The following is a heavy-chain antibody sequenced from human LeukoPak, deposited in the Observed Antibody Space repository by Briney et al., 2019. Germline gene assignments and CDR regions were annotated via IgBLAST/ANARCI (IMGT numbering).Heavy chain of an antibody. CDR1: GFTFSNHG. Sequence: GGSLRLSCAASGFTFSNHGMNWVRQAPGKGLEWLSGVSPPGGGTYYADSVKGRFTISRDDSKNTLSLQMNSLRVEDTAVYYCARSHMVRGVTPSSYWGQGTLVTVSS. CDR3: ARSHMVRGVTPSSY. V-gene: IGHV3-23*01. CDR2: VSPPGGGT. D-gene: IGHD3-10*01. J-gene: IGHJ4*02.